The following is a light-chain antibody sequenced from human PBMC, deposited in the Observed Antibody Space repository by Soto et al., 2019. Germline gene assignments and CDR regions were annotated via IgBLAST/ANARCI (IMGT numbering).Light chain of an antibody. CDR1: QSIFYSSNNKNY. V-gene: IGKV4-1*01. CDR3: QQYYTAPTWT. CDR2: WAS. J-gene: IGKJ1*01. Sequence: DILRAQSPYSLAVSLSERATINCKSSQSIFYSSNNKNYLAWYQQKPGQPPKLLIYWASTRESGVPDRISGSGSGTDFTLTITSLQAEDVAVYYCQQYYTAPTWTFGQGT.